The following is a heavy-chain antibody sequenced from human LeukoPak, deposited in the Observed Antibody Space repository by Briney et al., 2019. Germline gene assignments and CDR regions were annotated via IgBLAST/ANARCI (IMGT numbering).Heavy chain of an antibody. V-gene: IGHV3-30*02. CDR1: GFTFSSYG. J-gene: IGHJ4*02. CDR3: AKDHVQLWLLDY. CDR2: IRYDGSNK. Sequence: GGSLSLSCAASGFTFSSYGMHWVRQPPGKGLEWVAFIRYDGSNKYYADSVKGRFTISRDNSKNTLYLQMNSLRAEDTAVYYCAKDHVQLWLLDYWGQGTLVTVSS. D-gene: IGHD5-18*01.